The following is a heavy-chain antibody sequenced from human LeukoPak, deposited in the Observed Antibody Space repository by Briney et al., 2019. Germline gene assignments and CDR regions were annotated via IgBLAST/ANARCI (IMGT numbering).Heavy chain of an antibody. CDR2: IWYDGSNK. D-gene: IGHD6-6*01. CDR1: GFTFSSYG. CDR3: ARRGTSIAARTTAYYYYMDV. Sequence: GGSLRLSCAASGFTFSSYGMHWVRQAPGKGLEWVAVIWYDGSNKYYADSVKGRFTISRDNSKNTLYLQMNSLRAEDTAVYYCARRGTSIAARTTAYYYYMDVWGKGTTVTVSS. J-gene: IGHJ6*03. V-gene: IGHV3-33*01.